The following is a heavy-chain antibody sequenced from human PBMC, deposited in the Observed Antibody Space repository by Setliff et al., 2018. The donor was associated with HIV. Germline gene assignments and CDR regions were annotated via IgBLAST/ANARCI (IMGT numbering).Heavy chain of an antibody. D-gene: IGHD6-19*01. Sequence: ASVKVSCKTSGYTFTTYGITWVRQAPGQGLEWMGIITPSDSYTVYAQKFQGRVTMTRDTTMSTVYMELSSLRSDDTAVYYCARDPGVAVAASGFGYWGQGTLVTVSS. CDR3: ARDPGVAVAASGFGY. CDR1: GYTFTTYG. J-gene: IGHJ4*02. V-gene: IGHV1-46*01. CDR2: ITPSDSYT.